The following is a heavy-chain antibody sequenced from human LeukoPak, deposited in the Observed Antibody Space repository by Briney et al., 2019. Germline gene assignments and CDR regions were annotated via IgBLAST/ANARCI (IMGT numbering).Heavy chain of an antibody. Sequence: LETLSLTCTVSGGSISDYYWTWIRQPPEKGLEWIGYIHSIGGTNYNPSLKSRVTISVDTSKNQFSLKLSSVTAADTAFYYCARGHDYYYSGRQSWFDPWGQGTLVTVSS. D-gene: IGHD3-10*01. CDR1: GGSISDYY. J-gene: IGHJ5*02. V-gene: IGHV4-59*01. CDR2: IHSIGGT. CDR3: ARGHDYYYSGRQSWFDP.